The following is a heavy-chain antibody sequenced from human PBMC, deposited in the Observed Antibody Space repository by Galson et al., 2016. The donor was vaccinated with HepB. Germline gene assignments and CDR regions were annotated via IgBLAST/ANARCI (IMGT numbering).Heavy chain of an antibody. V-gene: IGHV3-33*01. CDR2: IWYDESNK. CDR1: ACTYSSYG. D-gene: IGHD3-10*01. Sequence: SLKGACAASACTYSSYGMHWVRQALGRGLERVPVIWYDESNKNYADSVQGRFAISRDNSRNTLYLQMNSLRAEDTAVYYCARDTLIRGISNAAFDIWGQGTMVTVSS. CDR3: ARDTLIRGISNAAFDI. J-gene: IGHJ3*02.